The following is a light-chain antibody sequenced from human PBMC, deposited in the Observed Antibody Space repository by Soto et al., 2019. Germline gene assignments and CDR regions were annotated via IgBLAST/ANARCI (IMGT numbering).Light chain of an antibody. J-gene: IGKJ4*01. CDR1: QTVSSH. CDR2: GAS. V-gene: IGKV3-20*01. CDR3: QQYGSSPLT. Sequence: EVVMTQSPVTLSVSLGQRATLSCRASQTVSSHIAWYQQKPGQAPRLLIYGASSRATGIPDRFSGSGSGTDFTLTISRLEPEDFAVYYCQQYGSSPLTFGGGTKVDIK.